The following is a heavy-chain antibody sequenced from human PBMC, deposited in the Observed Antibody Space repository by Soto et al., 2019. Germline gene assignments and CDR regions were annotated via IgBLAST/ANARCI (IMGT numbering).Heavy chain of an antibody. CDR3: EESNGQPPSYYAGMDV. CDR1: GFTFHDYA. D-gene: IGHD1-1*01. CDR2: ISWNSGSI. V-gene: IGHV3-9*01. J-gene: IGHJ6*02. Sequence: EVQLVESGGGLVQPGRSLRLSCAASGFTFHDYAMHWVRQAPGKGLEWVSGISWNSGSIGYADSVKGRFTISRDNAKNTLYVNMNNLRDEDTALYYCEESNGQPPSYYAGMDVWGQGTTVTVSS.